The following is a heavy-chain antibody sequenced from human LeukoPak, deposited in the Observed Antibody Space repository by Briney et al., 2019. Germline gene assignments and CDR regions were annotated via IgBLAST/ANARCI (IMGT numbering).Heavy chain of an antibody. Sequence: SETLSLTCAVYGGSFSGYYWSWIRQPPGKGLEWIGEINHSGSTNYNPSLKSRVTISVDTSKNQFSLKLSSVTAADTAVYYCVYYYGMDVWGQGTTVTVSS. V-gene: IGHV4-34*01. CDR1: GGSFSGYY. CDR3: VYYYGMDV. CDR2: INHSGST. J-gene: IGHJ6*02.